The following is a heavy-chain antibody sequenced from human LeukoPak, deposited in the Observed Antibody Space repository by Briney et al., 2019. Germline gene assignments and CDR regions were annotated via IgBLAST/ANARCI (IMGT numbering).Heavy chain of an antibody. CDR2: IYYSGCT. J-gene: IGHJ4*02. Sequence: SETLSLTCTVSGGSISSSSYYWGWIRQPPGKGLEWIGSIYYSGCTYYNPSLKSRVTISVDTSKNQFSLKLSSVTAADTAVYYCARLPATWDSLVDYWGQGTLVTVSS. CDR1: GGSISSSSYY. CDR3: ARLPATWDSLVDY. D-gene: IGHD1-26*01. V-gene: IGHV4-39*01.